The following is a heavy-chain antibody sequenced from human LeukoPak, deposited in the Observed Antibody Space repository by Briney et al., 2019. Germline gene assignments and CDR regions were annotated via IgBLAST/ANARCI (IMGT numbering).Heavy chain of an antibody. V-gene: IGHV3-21*01. Sequence: GGSLRLSCAASGFTFSNNSMSWVRQAPGKGLEWVSSISGSRGYIYYADSVKGRFTISRDNAKNTLYLQMNSLRAEDTAVYYCARSGYIYVWGSYRFTRRPESWGQGTLVIVSS. CDR2: ISGSRGYI. J-gene: IGHJ5*02. D-gene: IGHD3-16*02. CDR3: ARSGYIYVWGSYRFTRRPES. CDR1: GFTFSNNS.